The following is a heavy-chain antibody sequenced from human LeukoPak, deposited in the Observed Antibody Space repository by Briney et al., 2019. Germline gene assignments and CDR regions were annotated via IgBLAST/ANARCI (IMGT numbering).Heavy chain of an antibody. D-gene: IGHD1-1*01. CDR2: IYFTGDII. Sequence: PGGSLRLSCAASGFTFSSYGMHWVRQAPGKGLEWISYIYFTGDIIYYADSVKGRFTISRDNAKNSLYLQMNSLKVEDTAVYYCARDDMLERPSFDIWGQGTVVTVSS. V-gene: IGHV3-48*04. CDR3: ARDDMLERPSFDI. CDR1: GFTFSSYG. J-gene: IGHJ3*02.